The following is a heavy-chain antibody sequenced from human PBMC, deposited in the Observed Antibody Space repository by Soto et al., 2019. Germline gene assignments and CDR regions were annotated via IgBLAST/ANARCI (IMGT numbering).Heavy chain of an antibody. CDR2: IYHSGST. V-gene: IGHV4-4*02. CDR1: SGSISSSNW. Sequence: QVQLQESGPGLVKPSGTLSLTCAVSSGSISSSNWWRWVRQPPGKGLDWIGEIYHSGSTNYNPSLKRRVTISVDKSKNQSSLQLSSVTAADTAVYYYAREPNIAAACTGYFDYWGQGTLVTV. J-gene: IGHJ4*02. D-gene: IGHD6-13*01. CDR3: AREPNIAAACTGYFDY.